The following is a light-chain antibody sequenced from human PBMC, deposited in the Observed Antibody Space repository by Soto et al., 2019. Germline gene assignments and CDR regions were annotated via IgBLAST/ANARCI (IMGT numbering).Light chain of an antibody. CDR1: SSDVGGYKY. J-gene: IGLJ1*01. CDR3: CSYAGSPYV. Sequence: QSALTQPRSVSGSPGQSVTISCTGTSSDVGGYKYVSWYQQHPSKAPKLMIYDVSERPSGVPDRFSGSKSGNTASLTISGLHAEDEADYYCCSYAGSPYVFGTGTKVTVL. CDR2: DVS. V-gene: IGLV2-11*01.